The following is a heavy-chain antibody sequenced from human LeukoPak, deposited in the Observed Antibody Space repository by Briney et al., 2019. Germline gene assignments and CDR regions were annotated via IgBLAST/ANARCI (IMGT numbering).Heavy chain of an antibody. V-gene: IGHV3-53*01. CDR3: ASPTAGQSFDI. J-gene: IGHJ3*02. CDR2: IYSGGST. CDR1: GFTVRSSY. D-gene: IGHD6-13*01. Sequence: GGSLRLPCAASGFTVRSSYMSWVRQAPGKGLEWVSVIYSGGSTYYADSVKGRFTISRDTSKNTLYLQMNSLRVEDTAVYYCASPTAGQSFDIWGQGTMVTVSS.